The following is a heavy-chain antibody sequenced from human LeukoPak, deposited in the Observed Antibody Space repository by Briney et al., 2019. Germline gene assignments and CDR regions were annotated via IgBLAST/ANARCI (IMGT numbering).Heavy chain of an antibody. D-gene: IGHD5-12*01. Sequence: SETLSLTCTVSGGSVSSGSYYWGWIRQPPGKGLEWIGYIYYSGSTYYNPSLKRRVTISVDTSKNQFSLKLSSVTAADTSVYYCARDPSFYSGYFNYFDYWGQGTLVTVSS. CDR1: GGSVSSGSYY. CDR3: ARDPSFYSGYFNYFDY. CDR2: IYYSGST. J-gene: IGHJ4*02. V-gene: IGHV4-61*01.